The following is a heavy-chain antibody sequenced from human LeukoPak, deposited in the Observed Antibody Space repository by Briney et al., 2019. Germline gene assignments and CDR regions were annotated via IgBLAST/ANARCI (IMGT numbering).Heavy chain of an antibody. CDR2: INIGGTNT. V-gene: IGHV3-11*01. J-gene: IGHJ5*02. CDR3: ATDGAGFDT. Sequence: GGSLRLYCEASGLTFSDYYMSWIRQAPGKGLEWLSYINIGGTNTHYADSVKGRFTISRDNAKKSLYLEMTNLRAEDTAVYYCATDGAGFDTWGQGVLVTVSS. CDR1: GLTFSDYY.